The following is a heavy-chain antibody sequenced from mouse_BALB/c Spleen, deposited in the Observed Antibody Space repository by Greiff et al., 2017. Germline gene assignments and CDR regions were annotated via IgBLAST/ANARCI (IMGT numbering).Heavy chain of an antibody. CDR2: ISYSGST. V-gene: IGHV3-2*02. Sequence: EVQRVESGPGLVKPSQSLSLTCTVTGYSITSDYAWTWIRQFPGNQLEWMVYISYSGSTSYNPSLNSRISITRDTSKNPFFLQLNSVTTEDTATYYCARSLDYWGQGTTLTVSS. J-gene: IGHJ2*01. CDR1: GYSITSDYA. CDR3: ARSLDY.